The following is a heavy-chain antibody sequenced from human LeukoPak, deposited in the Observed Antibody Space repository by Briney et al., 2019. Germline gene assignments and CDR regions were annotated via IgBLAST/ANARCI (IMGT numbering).Heavy chain of an antibody. V-gene: IGHV1-46*01. D-gene: IGHD1-26*01. CDR1: GYTFTSYY. J-gene: IGHJ4*02. CDR2: INPSGGST. Sequence: GAPVRVSCKASGYTFTSYYMHWVRQAPGQGLEWMGIINPSGGSTSYAQKFQGRVTMTRDTSTSTVYMELSSLRSEDTAVYYCAREGIVGATLDYWGQGTLVTVSS. CDR3: AREGIVGATLDY.